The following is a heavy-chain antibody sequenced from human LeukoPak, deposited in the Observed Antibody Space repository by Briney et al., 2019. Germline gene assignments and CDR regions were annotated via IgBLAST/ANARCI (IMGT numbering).Heavy chain of an antibody. D-gene: IGHD6-19*01. CDR1: GFTFSSYS. Sequence: QPGGSLRLSCAASGFTFSSYSMIWVRQAPGKGLEWVSYIGSISSAICNADSVEGRFTISRDNAKNSLYLQMNSLRAEDTAVYYCARHAPTSSAFDYWGHGTLVTVSS. V-gene: IGHV3-48*04. CDR2: IGSISSAI. CDR3: ARHAPTSSAFDY. J-gene: IGHJ4*01.